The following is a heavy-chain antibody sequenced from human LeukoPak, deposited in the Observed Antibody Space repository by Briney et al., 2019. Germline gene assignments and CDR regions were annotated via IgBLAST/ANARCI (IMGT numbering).Heavy chain of an antibody. CDR1: GGSISSSSYY. D-gene: IGHD3-22*01. J-gene: IGHJ5*02. V-gene: IGHV4-39*01. CDR3: ARRGYYDSRGWFDP. CDR2: IYYSGST. Sequence: SETLSLTCTVSGGSISSSSYYWGWIRQPPGKGLEWIGSIYYSGSTYYNPSLKSRVTISVDTSKNQFSLKLSSVTAADTAVYYCARRGYYDSRGWFDPWGQGTLVTVSS.